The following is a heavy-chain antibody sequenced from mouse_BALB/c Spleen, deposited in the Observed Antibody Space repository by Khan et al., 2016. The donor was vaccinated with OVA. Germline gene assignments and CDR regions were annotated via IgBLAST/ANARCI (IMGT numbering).Heavy chain of an antibody. CDR1: GYTFTDYY. D-gene: IGHD1-2*01. CDR2: ISPGSGDT. V-gene: IGHV1-77*01. CDR3: ARRNYFGYTFAY. Sequence: VELVESGAELARPGASVKLSCKTSGYTFTDYYINWVKQRTEQGLEWIGEISPGSGDTYYNEKFKGKATLTADKSASTAYMQRSSLTSVASAIYFCARRNYFGYTFAYWGQGTLVTVSA. J-gene: IGHJ3*01.